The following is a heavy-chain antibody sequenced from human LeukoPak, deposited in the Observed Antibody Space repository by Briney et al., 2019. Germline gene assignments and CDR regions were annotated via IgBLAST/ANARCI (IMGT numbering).Heavy chain of an antibody. CDR1: GYTFTSYA. D-gene: IGHD3-3*01. V-gene: IGHV7-4-1*02. CDR2: INTNTGNP. J-gene: IGHJ4*02. CDR3: ARWGPVRFLEWLLTYYFDY. Sequence: ASVKVSCRASGYTFTSYAMNWVRQAPGQGLEWMGWINTNTGNPTYAQGFTGRFVFSLDTSVSTAYLQISSLKAEDTAVYYYARWGPVRFLEWLLTYYFDYWGQGTLVTVSS.